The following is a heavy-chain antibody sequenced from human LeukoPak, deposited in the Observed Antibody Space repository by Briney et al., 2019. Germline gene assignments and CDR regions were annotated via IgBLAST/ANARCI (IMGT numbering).Heavy chain of an antibody. CDR1: GFTFTKCA. Sequence: PGGSLRLSCVASGFTFTKCAMSWIRQAPGKGLEWVAIITATGDTAYYADSVKGRFTISRDNSRNTVYMQVDSLRAEDTAIYYCAKTPAIVVVHFDYWGQGTLVTVSS. V-gene: IGHV3-23*01. CDR2: ITATGDTA. D-gene: IGHD3-22*01. J-gene: IGHJ4*02. CDR3: AKTPAIVVVHFDY.